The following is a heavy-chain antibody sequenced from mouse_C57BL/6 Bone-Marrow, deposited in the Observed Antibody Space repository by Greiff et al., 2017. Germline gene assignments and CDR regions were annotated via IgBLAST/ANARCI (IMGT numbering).Heavy chain of an antibody. CDR3: ARRKGY. J-gene: IGHJ2*01. V-gene: IGHV1-64*01. CDR1: GYTFTRYW. CDR2: IHPNCGST. Sequence: QVQLQQSGAELVKPGASVTLSCKASGYTFTRYWMHWVKQRPGQGLEWIGMIHPNCGSTNYTEKFKSKATLSVDKSSSTAYMQLSSLTSEGSAVYYCARRKGYWGQGTTLTVSS.